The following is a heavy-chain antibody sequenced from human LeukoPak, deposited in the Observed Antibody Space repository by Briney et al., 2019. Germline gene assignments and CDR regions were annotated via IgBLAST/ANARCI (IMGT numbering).Heavy chain of an antibody. Sequence: GGSLRLSCAASGFTFSSYAMSWVRQAPGKGLEWVSAISGSGGSTYYADSVKGRFTISRDNSKNTLYLQMNSLRAEDTAVYCCAKGYYYDSSGYYASNFDYWGQGTLVTVSS. CDR1: GFTFSSYA. CDR2: ISGSGGST. V-gene: IGHV3-23*01. D-gene: IGHD3-22*01. CDR3: AKGYYYDSSGYYASNFDY. J-gene: IGHJ4*02.